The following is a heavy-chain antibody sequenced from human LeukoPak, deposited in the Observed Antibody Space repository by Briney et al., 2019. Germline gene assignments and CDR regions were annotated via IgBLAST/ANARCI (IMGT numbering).Heavy chain of an antibody. J-gene: IGHJ6*03. CDR1: GGSISSGSYY. CDR3: ARENCSSPSCYYVGGGYYYMDV. CDR2: IYTSGST. D-gene: IGHD2-2*01. V-gene: IGHV4-61*02. Sequence: SQTLSLTCTVSGGSISSGSYYWSWIRQPAGKGLEWIGRIYTSGSTNYNPSLKSRVTISVDTSKNQFSLKLSSVTAADTAVYYCARENCSSPSCYYVGGGYYYMDVWGKGTTVTISS.